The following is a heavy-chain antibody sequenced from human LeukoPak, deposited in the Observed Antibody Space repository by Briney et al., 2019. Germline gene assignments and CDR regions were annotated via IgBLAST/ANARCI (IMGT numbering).Heavy chain of an antibody. CDR3: ARGGTNWNYDY. CDR1: GYTFTSYG. Sequence: ASVKVSCKASGYTFTSYGISWVRQAPGQGLEWMGWISAYNGNTNYAQKLQGRVTMTTDTSTSTAYVELRSLRSDDTAACYCARGGTNWNYDYWGQGTLVTVSS. J-gene: IGHJ4*02. CDR2: ISAYNGNT. V-gene: IGHV1-18*01. D-gene: IGHD1-7*01.